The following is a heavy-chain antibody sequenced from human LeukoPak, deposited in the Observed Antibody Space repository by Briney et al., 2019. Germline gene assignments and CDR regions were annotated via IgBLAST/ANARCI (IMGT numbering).Heavy chain of an antibody. CDR3: ARSSSGWCFDY. J-gene: IGHJ4*02. Sequence: GASVKVSCKASGYTFSGFYIHWVRQAPGQGLEWMGWINPNNGGTNYAQKFQGRVTMTRDMSTSTVYMELSSLRSEDTAVYYCARSSSGWCFDYWGQGTLVTVSS. CDR1: GYTFSGFY. V-gene: IGHV1-2*02. CDR2: INPNNGGT. D-gene: IGHD6-19*01.